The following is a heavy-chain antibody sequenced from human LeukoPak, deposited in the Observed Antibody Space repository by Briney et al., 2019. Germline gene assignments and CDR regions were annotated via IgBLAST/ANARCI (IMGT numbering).Heavy chain of an antibody. D-gene: IGHD3-22*01. CDR1: GGSVSSGCYY. CDR2: IYYSGST. CDR3: ARGTDYYDSSGYPSYYFDY. J-gene: IGHJ4*02. V-gene: IGHV4-61*01. Sequence: SETLSLTCTVSGGSVSSGCYYWSWIRQPPGKGLEWIGYIYYSGSTNYNPSLKSRVTISVDMSKNQFSLKLSSVTAADTAVYYCARGTDYYDSSGYPSYYFDYWGQGTLVTVSS.